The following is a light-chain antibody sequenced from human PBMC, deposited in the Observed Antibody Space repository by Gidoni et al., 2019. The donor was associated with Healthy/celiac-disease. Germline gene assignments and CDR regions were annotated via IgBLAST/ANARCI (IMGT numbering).Light chain of an antibody. V-gene: IGLV2-8*01. CDR2: EVS. CDR1: SRDVGGYNY. Sequence: QSALPQPPSASGSPGQSVTITCTGTSRDVGGYNYAYWYQQHPGKSPKLMIYEVSKRPPRVPDRFSGSKSGNTASLTVSGLQAEDEADYYCSSYAGSNNLVFGGGTKLTVL. J-gene: IGLJ2*01. CDR3: SSYAGSNNLV.